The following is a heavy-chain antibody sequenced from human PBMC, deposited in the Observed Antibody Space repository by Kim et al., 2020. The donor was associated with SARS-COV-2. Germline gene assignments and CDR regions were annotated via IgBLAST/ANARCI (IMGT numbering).Heavy chain of an antibody. CDR1: GFTFTSYS. J-gene: IGHJ4*02. CDR3: ARRVIDY. D-gene: IGHD3-10*01. V-gene: IGHV1-3*01. Sequence: ASVKVSCKTSGFTFTSYSLHWVRQAPGQRLEWMGWINAGNGNTQYSGKFQGRVTITRDTSASTAFMELTNLRSEDTAVYYCARRVIDYWGQGTLVTVPS. CDR2: INAGNGNT.